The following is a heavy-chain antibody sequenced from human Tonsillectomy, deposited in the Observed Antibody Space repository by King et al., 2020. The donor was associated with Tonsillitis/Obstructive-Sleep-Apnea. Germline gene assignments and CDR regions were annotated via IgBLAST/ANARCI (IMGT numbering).Heavy chain of an antibody. V-gene: IGHV2-5*02. Sequence: VTLKESGPTLVKPTQTLTLTCTFSGFSLSTSGVGVGWIRQPPGKALEWLALIYWDDDKRYSPSLKSRLTITKDTSKNQVVLTMTNMDPVDTATYYCARGGYDFWSGYPALNWFDPWSQGTLVTVSS. CDR2: IYWDDDK. D-gene: IGHD3-3*01. CDR1: GFSLSTSGVG. CDR3: ARGGYDFWSGYPALNWFDP. J-gene: IGHJ5*02.